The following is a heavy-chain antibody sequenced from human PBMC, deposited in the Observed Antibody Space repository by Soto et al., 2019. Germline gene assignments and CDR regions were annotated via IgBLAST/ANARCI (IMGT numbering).Heavy chain of an antibody. D-gene: IGHD2-15*01. Sequence: QVQLQESGPGLVKPSQTLSLTCTVSGGSISSGDYYWSWIRQPPGKDLEWIGYIYYSGSTYYNPSLQSRVTISVDMSKNQFSLKLCSVTAADTAVYYCARGDGFIGPSDWGQGTLVTVSS. CDR2: IYYSGST. CDR3: ARGDGFIGPSD. J-gene: IGHJ4*02. CDR1: GGSISSGDYY. V-gene: IGHV4-30-4*01.